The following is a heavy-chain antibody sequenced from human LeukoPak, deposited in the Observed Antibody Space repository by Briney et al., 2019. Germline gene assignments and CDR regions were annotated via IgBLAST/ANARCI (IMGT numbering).Heavy chain of an antibody. CDR1: GFTFGDYA. CDR3: IKEGGSYHGYFDS. J-gene: IGHJ4*02. D-gene: IGHD3-16*02. CDR2: IRWDSGDF. Sequence: PGGSLRLSCAASGFTFGDYAMHWVRQGPGKGPEWVSGIRWDSGDFAYADSVKGRLTISRDNAKNFLYLQMQSLRVEDTALYYCIKEGGSYHGYFDSWGQGTLVTVSS. V-gene: IGHV3-9*01.